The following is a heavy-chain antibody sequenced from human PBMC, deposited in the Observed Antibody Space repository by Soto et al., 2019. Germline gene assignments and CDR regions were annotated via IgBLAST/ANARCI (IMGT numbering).Heavy chain of an antibody. J-gene: IGHJ6*02. CDR2: ISSSSSYI. CDR3: ARDLVSPNYYYYGMDV. Sequence: EVQLVESGGGLVQPGGSLRLSCAASGFTFTDYSMNWVRQAPGKGLEWVSSISSSSSYIYYADSVKGRFTISRDNAKNSLYLQMNSLRAEDTAVYYCARDLVSPNYYYYGMDVWGQGTTVTVSS. CDR1: GFTFTDYS. D-gene: IGHD1-26*01. V-gene: IGHV3-21*01.